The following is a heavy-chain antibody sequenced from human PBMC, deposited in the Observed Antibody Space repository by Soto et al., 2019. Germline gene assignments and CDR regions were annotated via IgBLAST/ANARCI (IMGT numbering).Heavy chain of an antibody. D-gene: IGHD6-13*01. CDR2: ISSSGSTI. J-gene: IGHJ4*02. CDR1: GFTFSDYY. V-gene: IGHV3-11*01. Sequence: QVQLVESGGGLVKHGGSLRLSCAASGFTFSDYYMSWIRQAPGKGLEWVSYISSSGSTIYYADSVKGRCTISRDNAKNSLYLQMNSRRAEDTAVYYCARKPYSSSWSDYWGQGTLFTVSS. CDR3: ARKPYSSSWSDY.